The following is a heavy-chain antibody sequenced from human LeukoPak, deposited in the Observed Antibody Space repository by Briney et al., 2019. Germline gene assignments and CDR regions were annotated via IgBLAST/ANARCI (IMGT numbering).Heavy chain of an antibody. J-gene: IGHJ3*02. D-gene: IGHD6-19*01. Sequence: GGSLRLSCAASGFTFSNAWMSWVRQAPGKGLEWVGRIKSKTDGGTTDYAAPVKGRFTISRDDSKNTLYLQMNSLRAEDTAVYYCANDRSSGWYDAFDIWGQGTMVTVSS. V-gene: IGHV3-15*01. CDR2: IKSKTDGGTT. CDR3: ANDRSSGWYDAFDI. CDR1: GFTFSNAW.